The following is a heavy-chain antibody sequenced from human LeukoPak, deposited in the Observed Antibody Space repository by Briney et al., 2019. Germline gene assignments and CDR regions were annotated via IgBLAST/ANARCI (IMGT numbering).Heavy chain of an antibody. CDR3: ARGSRRGFIDY. D-gene: IGHD3-10*01. Sequence: AGGSLRLSCAASGFTFSSYGMHWDRQAPGKGLEWVSSISSSSSYIYYADSVKGRFTISRDNAKNSLYLQMNSLRAEDTAVYYCARGSRRGFIDYWGQGTLVTVSS. CDR1: GFTFSSYG. J-gene: IGHJ4*02. V-gene: IGHV3-21*01. CDR2: ISSSSSYI.